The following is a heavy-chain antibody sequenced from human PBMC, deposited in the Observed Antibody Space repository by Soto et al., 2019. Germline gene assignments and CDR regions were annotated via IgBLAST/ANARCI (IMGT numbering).Heavy chain of an antibody. CDR1: GFSLITSGLG. Sequence: SGPTLVNPTQTLTLTCTFSGFSLITSGLGVGWIRQPPGKALEWPGIIFWDDDKRYSPSLKRRLTITKDTSKNQLVLTMTNMDPVDAATYYCAHLPWKQLWPRAPVVYWGQGTPVTVSS. D-gene: IGHD5-18*01. V-gene: IGHV2-5*02. CDR2: IFWDDDK. CDR3: AHLPWKQLWPRAPVVY. J-gene: IGHJ4*02.